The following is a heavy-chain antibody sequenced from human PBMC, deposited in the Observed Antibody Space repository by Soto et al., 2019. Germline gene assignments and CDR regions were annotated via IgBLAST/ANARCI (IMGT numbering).Heavy chain of an antibody. CDR1: GGSITNHY. J-gene: IGHJ2*01. Sequence: QVQLQESGPRLVTPSETLTLTCSPSGGSITNHYWGWIRQPPGKGLEFIGRIYPTGRAHYNPSPQDRVTMSVDTSKNQFSLKVNSVTAADTAIYYCARDYDVNTAVDYWYFDLWGRGTLVTVSS. CDR2: IYPTGRA. D-gene: IGHD5-18*01. CDR3: ARDYDVNTAVDYWYFDL. V-gene: IGHV4-4*07.